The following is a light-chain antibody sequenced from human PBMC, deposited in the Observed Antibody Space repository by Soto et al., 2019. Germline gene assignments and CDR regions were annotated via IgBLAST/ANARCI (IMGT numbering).Light chain of an antibody. Sequence: DIQMTQSPSTLSASVGDRVTITCRANQSISDYLNWYQQKPGKAPKFLIYASSSLQSGVPSRFRGSGSGTLFTLTISSLQPEDFATYYCQQSYSTPTITFGHGTRLENK. CDR1: QSISDY. CDR3: QQSYSTPTIT. CDR2: ASS. V-gene: IGKV1-39*01. J-gene: IGKJ5*01.